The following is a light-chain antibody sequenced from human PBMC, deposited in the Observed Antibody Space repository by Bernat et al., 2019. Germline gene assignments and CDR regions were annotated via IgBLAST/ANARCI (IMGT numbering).Light chain of an antibody. Sequence: DIQMTQSPSSLSASLGDRVTITCQASQDISNHLNWYQQKPGKAPKPLIYDASTLETGVPSRFSRSGSGTDFTFTISSLQPEDIATYYCQQYDNRPLTVGGGTKVEIK. V-gene: IGKV1-33*01. CDR2: DAS. CDR1: QDISNH. J-gene: IGKJ4*01. CDR3: QQYDNRPLT.